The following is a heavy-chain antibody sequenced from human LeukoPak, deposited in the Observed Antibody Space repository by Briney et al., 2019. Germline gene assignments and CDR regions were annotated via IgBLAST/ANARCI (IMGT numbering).Heavy chain of an antibody. CDR3: AKDQERYSGYEGLTRGYFDY. CDR1: DFPLRIYP. J-gene: IGHJ4*02. D-gene: IGHD5-12*01. CDR2: LIELGVGR. Sequence: GGPLSLPCAPPDFPLRIYPMICLHKPQEKGPERIQPLIELGVGRYYAESVKGRFTISRDNSKNTLYLQMSSLRAEDTAVYYCAKDQERYSGYEGLTRGYFDYWGQGTLVTVSS. V-gene: IGHV3-23*01.